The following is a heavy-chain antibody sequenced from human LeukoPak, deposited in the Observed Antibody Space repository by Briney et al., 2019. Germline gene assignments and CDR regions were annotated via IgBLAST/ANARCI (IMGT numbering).Heavy chain of an antibody. CDR2: IYHSGTT. D-gene: IGHD1-14*01. J-gene: IGHJ4*02. Sequence: SETLSLTCAISGYSITSGYYWSWIRQPPGKGLEWIGSIYHSGTTYFTPSLKSRVTISVDTSKNQFSLKLSSVTAADTAVYYCARDGIWGQGTLVTVSS. V-gene: IGHV4-38-2*02. CDR1: GYSITSGYY. CDR3: ARDGI.